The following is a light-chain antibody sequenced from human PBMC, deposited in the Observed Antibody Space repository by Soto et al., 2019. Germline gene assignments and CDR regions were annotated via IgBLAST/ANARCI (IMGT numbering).Light chain of an antibody. Sequence: EIVLTQSPGTLYLSPGERATLSCRASQSVSSSYLSWYQQKPGQAPRLLIYGASIRATGIHDRFSGSGSGTYFTITSSRLESEDFAAVYYCQQYGSSPPFSCGPGTNVDI. CDR1: QSVSSSY. CDR3: QQYGSSPPFS. V-gene: IGKV3-20*01. CDR2: GAS. J-gene: IGKJ3*01.